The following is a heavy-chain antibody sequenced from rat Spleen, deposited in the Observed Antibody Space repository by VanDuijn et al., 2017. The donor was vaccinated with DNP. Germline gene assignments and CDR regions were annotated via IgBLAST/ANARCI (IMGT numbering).Heavy chain of an antibody. CDR2: ISYGGGSV. Sequence: EVQLVESGGGLVQPGGSLKLSCAASGFTFNDYYMAWVRQAPKKGLEWVASISYGGGSVYYEDSVKGRFTISRDNAESTLYLQMNSLRSEDTATYYCAGQRIYYDYFDYWGQGVMVTVSS. CDR1: GFTFNDYY. V-gene: IGHV5-22*01. CDR3: AGQRIYYDYFDY. D-gene: IGHD1-1*01. J-gene: IGHJ2*01.